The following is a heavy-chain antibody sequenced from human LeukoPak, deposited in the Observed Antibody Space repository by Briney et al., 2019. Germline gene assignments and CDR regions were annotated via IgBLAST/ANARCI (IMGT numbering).Heavy chain of an antibody. V-gene: IGHV3-21*01. D-gene: IGHD3-10*01. CDR3: AGGSGLRLNNWFDP. CDR2: ISYRGGYK. CDR1: GFTFSSYS. J-gene: IGHJ5*02. Sequence: GGSLRLSCAASGFTFSSYSMNWVRQAPGKGLEWVSYISYRGGYKYYADSVKGRFTISRDNDKNSLFLKMNSLGPEDTAMYYCAGGSGLRLNNWFDPWGQGTPVTVSS.